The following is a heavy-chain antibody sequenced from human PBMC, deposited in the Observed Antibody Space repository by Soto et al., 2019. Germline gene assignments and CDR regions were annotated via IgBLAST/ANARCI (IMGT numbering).Heavy chain of an antibody. Sequence: SETLSLTCTVSGGSISSYYWSWIRQPPGKGLEWIGYIYYSGSTNYNPSLKSRVTISVDTSKNQFSLKLSSVTAADTAVYYCARLIGRLGYYGMDVWGQGTTGTFSS. V-gene: IGHV4-59*01. CDR1: GGSISSYY. CDR3: ARLIGRLGYYGMDV. CDR2: IYYSGST. J-gene: IGHJ6*02. D-gene: IGHD3-16*01.